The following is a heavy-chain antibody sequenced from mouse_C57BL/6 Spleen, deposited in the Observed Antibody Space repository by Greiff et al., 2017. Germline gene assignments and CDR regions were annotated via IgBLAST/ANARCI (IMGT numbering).Heavy chain of an antibody. V-gene: IGHV1-81*01. CDR3: ARSGCASSYVDVYAKDY. CDR2: INPRSGNT. Sequence: VQLQQSGAELARPGASVKLSCKASGYTFTSYGISWVKQSTGQGLEWIGEINPRSGNTYYNEKFKGKATLTADKSSSTAYMVLRSLTSEDSAVYFCARSGCASSYVDVYAKDYWGQGTSVSVAS. D-gene: IGHD1-1*01. CDR1: GYTFTSYG. J-gene: IGHJ4*01.